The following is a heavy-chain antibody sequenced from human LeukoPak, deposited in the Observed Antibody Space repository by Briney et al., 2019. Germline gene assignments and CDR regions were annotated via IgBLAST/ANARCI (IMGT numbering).Heavy chain of an antibody. D-gene: IGHD4-17*01. Sequence: PGGSLRLSCAASGFTFSSYAMHWVRQAPGKGLEWVAVISDDGSNKYYADSVKGRFTISRDNSKNTLYLQMNSLRAEDTAVYYCARPSTVTPRAYYYYYGMDVWGQGTTVTVSS. CDR1: GFTFSSYA. J-gene: IGHJ6*02. CDR3: ARPSTVTPRAYYYYYGMDV. CDR2: ISDDGSNK. V-gene: IGHV3-30-3*01.